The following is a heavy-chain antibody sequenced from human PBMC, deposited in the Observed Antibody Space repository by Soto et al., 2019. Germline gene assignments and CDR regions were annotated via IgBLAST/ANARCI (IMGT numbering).Heavy chain of an antibody. CDR1: GYTFTGYY. V-gene: IGHV1-2*04. CDR2: INPNSGGT. D-gene: IGHD2-21*02. J-gene: IGHJ6*02. CDR3: ARDLRAGDVFLYGMDV. Sequence: ASVKVSCKASGYTFTGYYMHWVRQAPGQGLEWMGWINPNSGGTNYAQKFQGWVTMTRDTSISTAYMELSRLRSDDTAVYYCARDLRAGDVFLYGMDVWGQGTTVTVSS.